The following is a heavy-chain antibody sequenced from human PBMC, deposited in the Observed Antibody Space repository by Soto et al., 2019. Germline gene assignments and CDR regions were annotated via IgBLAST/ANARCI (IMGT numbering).Heavy chain of an antibody. D-gene: IGHD3-22*01. CDR3: AQIGIPDYNDSSGYAY. CDR2: ISYDGSNK. V-gene: IGHV3-30*18. CDR1: GFTFSSYD. Sequence: QVQLVESGGGVVQPGRSLRLSCAASGFTFSSYDMHWVRQAPGKGLEWVAVISYDGSNKYYADSVKGRFTISRDNSKNTLYLQMNSLRAEDTAVYYCAQIGIPDYNDSSGYAYWGQGTLVTVSS. J-gene: IGHJ4*02.